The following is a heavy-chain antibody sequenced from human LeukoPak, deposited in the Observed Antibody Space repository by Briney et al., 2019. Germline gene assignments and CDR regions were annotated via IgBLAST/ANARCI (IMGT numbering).Heavy chain of an antibody. D-gene: IGHD1-26*01. Sequence: GASVKVSCKASGYTFTSYYMHWVRQAPGQGLEWMGLINPTGGSTGYAQKFQGRVTMTRDMSTSTDYMELSSLRSEDTAVCYCARDNSVGDYAWWFDPWGQGTLVTVSS. J-gene: IGHJ5*02. CDR2: INPTGGST. CDR1: GYTFTSYY. CDR3: ARDNSVGDYAWWFDP. V-gene: IGHV1-46*01.